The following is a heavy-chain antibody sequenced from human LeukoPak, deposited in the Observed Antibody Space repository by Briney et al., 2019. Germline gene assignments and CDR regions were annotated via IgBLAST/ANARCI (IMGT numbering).Heavy chain of an antibody. CDR2: ISAYNGNA. CDR3: ARDAIVRNDFWSGYYLDRGKPGGLNWFDP. CDR1: GYTFTSYG. V-gene: IGHV1-18*01. Sequence: ASVKVSCKASGYTFTSYGISWVRQAPGQGLEWMGWISAYNGNANYAQKLQGRVTMTTDTSTSTAYMELRSLRSDDTAVYYCARDAIVRNDFWSGYYLDRGKPGGLNWFDPWGQGTLVTVSS. J-gene: IGHJ5*02. D-gene: IGHD3-3*01.